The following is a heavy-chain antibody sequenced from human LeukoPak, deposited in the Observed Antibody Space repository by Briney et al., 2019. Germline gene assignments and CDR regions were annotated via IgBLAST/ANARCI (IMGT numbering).Heavy chain of an antibody. CDR1: GGSISSYY. D-gene: IGHD2-2*01. J-gene: IGHJ4*02. V-gene: IGHV4-59*08. CDR2: IYYSGST. CDR3: ARQEPLGYCSSTSCQGYYFDY. Sequence: SETLSLTCTVSGGSISSYYWSWIRQPPGKGLEWIGYIYYSGSTNYNPSLKSRVTISVDTSKNQFSLKLSSVTAADTAVYYCARQEPLGYCSSTSCQGYYFDYWGQGTLVTVSS.